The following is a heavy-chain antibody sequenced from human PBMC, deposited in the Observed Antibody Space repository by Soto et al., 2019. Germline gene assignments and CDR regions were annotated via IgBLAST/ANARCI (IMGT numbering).Heavy chain of an antibody. CDR2: IYYSGSD. Sequence: QVQLQESGPGLVKPSQTLSLTCTVSGGSISSDDYYWSWIRQPPGKGLEWIGYIYYSGSDYYTPSLQRRVSISTDTSKNHFSLKLTSETATDTAVYFCARGAALNTYYNYYGMDVWGQGTTVTVSS. D-gene: IGHD6-25*01. J-gene: IGHJ6*02. V-gene: IGHV4-30-4*01. CDR3: ARGAALNTYYNYYGMDV. CDR1: GGSISSDDYY.